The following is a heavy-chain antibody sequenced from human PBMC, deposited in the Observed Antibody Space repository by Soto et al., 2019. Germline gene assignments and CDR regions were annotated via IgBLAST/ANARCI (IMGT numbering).Heavy chain of an antibody. CDR3: ARGLLGSSDY. D-gene: IGHD1-26*01. CDR2: IIPILGIA. J-gene: IGHJ4*02. Sequence: QVQLVQSGAEVKKPGSSVKVSCKASGGTFSSYTISWVRQAPGQGLEWMGRIIPILGIADYAQRFTGRVTSTGDKSSSTAYMELSSRRSEDTAVYYCARGLLGSSDYWGQGTLVTVSS. V-gene: IGHV1-69*02. CDR1: GGTFSSYT.